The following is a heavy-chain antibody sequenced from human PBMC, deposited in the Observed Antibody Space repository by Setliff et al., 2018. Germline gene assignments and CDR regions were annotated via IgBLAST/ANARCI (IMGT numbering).Heavy chain of an antibody. Sequence: GASVKVSCKASGGTFSSYAISWVRQAPGQGLEWMGGIIPIFGTANYAQKFQGRVTITTDESTSTAYMELSSLRSEDTAVYYCARDRIPSSGWYGLNWFDPWGQGTLVTVSS. CDR1: GGTFSSYA. D-gene: IGHD6-13*01. CDR2: IIPIFGTA. J-gene: IGHJ5*02. V-gene: IGHV1-69*05. CDR3: ARDRIPSSGWYGLNWFDP.